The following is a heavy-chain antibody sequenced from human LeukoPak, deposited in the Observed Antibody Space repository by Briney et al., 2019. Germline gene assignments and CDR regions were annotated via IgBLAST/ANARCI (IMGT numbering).Heavy chain of an antibody. Sequence: GGSLRLSCAASGFTFSSYTMNWVRQAPGKGLEWVSSISSSSRSIFYADSVRGRFTTSRDNARNSLFLQMNSLRAEDTAVYYCAKYTSGCAYRGLDYWGQGTLVTVSS. D-gene: IGHD5-12*01. CDR2: ISSSSRSI. CDR3: AKYTSGCAYRGLDY. V-gene: IGHV3-21*01. J-gene: IGHJ4*02. CDR1: GFTFSSYT.